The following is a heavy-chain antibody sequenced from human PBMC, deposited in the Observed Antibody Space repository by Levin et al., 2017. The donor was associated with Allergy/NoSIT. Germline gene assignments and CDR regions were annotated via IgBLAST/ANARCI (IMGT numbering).Heavy chain of an antibody. CDR3: ARDLVVAASNWFDP. Sequence: RASVKVSCKASGYTFTGYYMHWVRQAPGQGLEWMGWINPNSGGTNYAQKFQGRVTMTRDTSISTAYMELSRLRSDDTAVYYCARDLVVAASNWFDPWGQGTLVTVSS. D-gene: IGHD2-15*01. V-gene: IGHV1-2*02. J-gene: IGHJ5*02. CDR1: GYTFTGYY. CDR2: INPNSGGT.